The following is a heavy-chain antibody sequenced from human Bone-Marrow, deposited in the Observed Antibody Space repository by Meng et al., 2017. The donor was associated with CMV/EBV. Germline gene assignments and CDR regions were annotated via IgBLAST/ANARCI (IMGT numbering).Heavy chain of an antibody. V-gene: IGHV4-39*07. D-gene: IGHD2-2*01. J-gene: IGHJ5*02. Sequence: SETLSLTCTVSGGSISSSSHYWGWIRQPPGKGLEWIGSIYYSGSTYYNPSLKSRVTISVDTSKNQFSLKLSSVTAADTAVYYCAREGRYCSSTSCSTRFDPWGQGTLVTVSS. CDR2: IYYSGST. CDR3: AREGRYCSSTSCSTRFDP. CDR1: GGSISSSSHY.